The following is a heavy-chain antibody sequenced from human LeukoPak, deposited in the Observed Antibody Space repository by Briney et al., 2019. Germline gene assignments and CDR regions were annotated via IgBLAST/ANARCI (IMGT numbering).Heavy chain of an antibody. D-gene: IGHD6-13*01. CDR3: AKDETSSSWHSNPDY. V-gene: IGHV3-11*01. Sequence: GGSLRLSCAASGFTFSDYYMSWIRQAPGKGLEWVSYISSSGSTIYYADSVKGRFTISRDNAKNSLYLQMNSLRTEDTALYYCAKDETSSSWHSNPDYWGQGTLVTVSS. CDR2: ISSSGSTI. J-gene: IGHJ4*02. CDR1: GFTFSDYY.